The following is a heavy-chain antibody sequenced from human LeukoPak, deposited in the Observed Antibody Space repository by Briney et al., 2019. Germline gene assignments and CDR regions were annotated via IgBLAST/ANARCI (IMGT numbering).Heavy chain of an antibody. CDR1: EFTFSDYG. Sequence: GGSLRLSCAASEFTFSDYGMHWVRQAPGKGLEWVAFIRYDGSDKYYADSVKGRFTISRDNSKNTLYLQMNSLRLEDTAVYYCARGHTRGSSWRSFDYWGQGTLVTVSS. J-gene: IGHJ4*02. CDR3: ARGHTRGSSWRSFDY. D-gene: IGHD6-13*01. CDR2: IRYDGSDK. V-gene: IGHV3-30*02.